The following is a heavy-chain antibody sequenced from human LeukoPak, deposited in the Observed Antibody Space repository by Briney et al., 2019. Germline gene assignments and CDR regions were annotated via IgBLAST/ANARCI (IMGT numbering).Heavy chain of an antibody. Sequence: PSQTLSLTRTVSGASITGGSYYWTWIRQPAGKALEWIGRIYTSGSTTYNPSLKSRVTISLDTSKNQFSLKLSSVTAADTAVYYCARESSGSPNAFDIWGQGTMVTVSS. CDR2: IYTSGST. CDR1: GASITGGSYY. D-gene: IGHD3-10*01. V-gene: IGHV4-61*02. J-gene: IGHJ3*02. CDR3: ARESSGSPNAFDI.